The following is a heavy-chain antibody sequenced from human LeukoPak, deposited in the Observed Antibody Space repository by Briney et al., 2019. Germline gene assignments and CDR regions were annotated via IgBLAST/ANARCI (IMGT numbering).Heavy chain of an antibody. CDR3: ARGGSLGYYFDY. V-gene: IGHV1-24*01. CDR1: GYTLTELS. CDR2: FDPEDGET. D-gene: IGHD3-10*01. J-gene: IGHJ4*02. Sequence: ASVKVSCKVSGYTLTELSMHWVRQAPGKGLEWMGGFDPEDGETIYAQKFQGRVTMTRDTSISTAYMELSRLRSDDTAVYYCARGGSLGYYFDYWGQGTLVTVSS.